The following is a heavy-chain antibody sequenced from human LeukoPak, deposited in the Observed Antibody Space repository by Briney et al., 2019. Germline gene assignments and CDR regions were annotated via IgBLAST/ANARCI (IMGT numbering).Heavy chain of an antibody. CDR2: IWYDGSNK. J-gene: IGHJ4*02. D-gene: IGHD2-21*01. Sequence: GGSLRLSCAASGFTFSSYGIHWVRQAPGKGLEWVAVIWYDGSNKYYADSVKGRFAISRDNSKNTLYLQMDSLRGEDTAVYYCAKDFRIGYSAHFDYWGQGALVTVSS. V-gene: IGHV3-33*06. CDR1: GFTFSSYG. CDR3: AKDFRIGYSAHFDY.